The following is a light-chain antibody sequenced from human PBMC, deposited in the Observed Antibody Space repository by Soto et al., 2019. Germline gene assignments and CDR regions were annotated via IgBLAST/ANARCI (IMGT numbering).Light chain of an antibody. J-gene: IGLJ2*01. CDR1: SSDVGGYNY. Sequence: QSALTQPASVAGSPGQPITISCTGTSSDVGGYNYVSWYQQHPGKAPKRMIYDVSNRPSGVSNRFSGSKSGNTASLTISGLQAEDEADYYCSSYTISSPPVFGGGTKLTVL. V-gene: IGLV2-14*01. CDR3: SSYTISSPPV. CDR2: DVS.